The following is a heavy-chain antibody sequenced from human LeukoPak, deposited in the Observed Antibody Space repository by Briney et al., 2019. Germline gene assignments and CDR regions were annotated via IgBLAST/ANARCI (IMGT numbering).Heavy chain of an antibody. Sequence: ASVKVSCKASGYTFTSYYMHWVRQAPGQGLEWMGIINPSGGSTSYAQKFQGRVTMTRDTSTSTVYMELSSLRSEDTAVYYCARGYCSGGSCYRWFDPWGQGTLVTVSS. V-gene: IGHV1-46*01. CDR2: INPSGGST. CDR3: ARGYCSGGSCYRWFDP. D-gene: IGHD2-15*01. J-gene: IGHJ5*02. CDR1: GYTFTSYY.